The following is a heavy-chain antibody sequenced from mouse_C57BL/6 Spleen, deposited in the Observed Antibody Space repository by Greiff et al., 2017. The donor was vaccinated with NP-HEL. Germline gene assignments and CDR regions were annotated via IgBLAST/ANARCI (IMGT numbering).Heavy chain of an antibody. CDR3: AGTGQATAWFAY. CDR1: GYTFTSYW. J-gene: IGHJ3*01. D-gene: IGHD3-2*02. CDR2: INPSNGGT. V-gene: IGHV1-53*01. Sequence: QVQLKQPGTELVKPGASVKLSCKASGYTFTSYWMHWVKQRPGQGLEWIGNINPSNGGTNYNEKFKSKATLTVDKSSSKAYMQLSSLTSEDSAVYYCAGTGQATAWFAYWGQGTLVTVSA.